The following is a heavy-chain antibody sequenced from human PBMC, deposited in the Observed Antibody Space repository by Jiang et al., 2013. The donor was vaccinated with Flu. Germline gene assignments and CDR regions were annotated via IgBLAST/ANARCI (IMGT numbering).Heavy chain of an antibody. V-gene: IGHV4-61*02. D-gene: IGHD3-3*01. CDR2: IYTSGST. Sequence: GPGLVKPSQTLSLTCTVSGGSISSGSYYWSWIRQPAGKGLEWIGRIYTSGSTNYNPSLKSRVTISVDTSKNQVSLKLSSVTAADTAVYYCARDSRATIFGVVTPYYFDYWGQGTLVTVSS. CDR3: ARDSRATIFGVVTPYYFDY. J-gene: IGHJ4*02. CDR1: GGSISSGSYY.